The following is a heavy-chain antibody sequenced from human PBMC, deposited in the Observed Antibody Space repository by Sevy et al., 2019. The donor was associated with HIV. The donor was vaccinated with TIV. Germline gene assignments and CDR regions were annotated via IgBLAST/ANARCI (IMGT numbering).Heavy chain of an antibody. J-gene: IGHJ6*02. CDR1: GYTFTSYD. V-gene: IGHV1-8*01. Sequence: ASVKVSCKASGYTFTSYDINWVRQATGQGLEWMGWMNPNSGNTGYAQKFQGRVTMTRNTSISTAYMELSSLRSEDTAVYYCASGYGSGSLPLGGPFNYYYYYGMDVWGQGTTVTVSS. CDR3: ASGYGSGSLPLGGPFNYYYYYGMDV. CDR2: MNPNSGNT. D-gene: IGHD3-10*01.